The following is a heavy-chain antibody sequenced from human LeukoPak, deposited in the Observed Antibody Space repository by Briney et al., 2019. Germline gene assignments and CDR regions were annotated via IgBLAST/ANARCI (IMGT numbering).Heavy chain of an antibody. J-gene: IGHJ5*02. V-gene: IGHV3-48*03. CDR1: GFTFSSYE. CDR2: ISSSGSTI. D-gene: IGHD2-2*01. Sequence: GGSLRLXCAASGFTFSSYEMNWVRQAPGKGLEWVSYISSSGSTIYYADSVKGRFTISRDNAKSSLYLQMNSLRAEDTAVYYCARGCSSTSCYGDWFDPWGQGTLVTVSS. CDR3: ARGCSSTSCYGDWFDP.